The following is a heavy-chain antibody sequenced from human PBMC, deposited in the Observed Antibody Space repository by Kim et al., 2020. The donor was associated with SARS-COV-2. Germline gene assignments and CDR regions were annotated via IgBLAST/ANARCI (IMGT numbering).Heavy chain of an antibody. CDR2: ISGSGGST. D-gene: IGHD4-17*01. CDR3: AKPHYGDYPHVPYYYYGMDV. Sequence: GGSLRLSCAASGFTFSSYAMSWVRQAPGKGLEWVSAISGSGGSTYYADSVKGRFTISRDNSKNTLYLQMNSLRAEDTAVYYCAKPHYGDYPHVPYYYYGMDVWGQGTTVTVSS. V-gene: IGHV3-23*01. J-gene: IGHJ6*02. CDR1: GFTFSSYA.